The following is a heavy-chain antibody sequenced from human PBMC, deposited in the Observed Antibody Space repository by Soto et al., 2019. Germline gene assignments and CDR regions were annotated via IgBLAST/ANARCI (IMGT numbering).Heavy chain of an antibody. J-gene: IGHJ4*02. Sequence: ASVKVSCKASGYTFTSYGISWVRQAPGQGLEWMGWISAYNGNTNYAQKLQGRVTMTTDTSTSTAYMELRSLRSDDTAVYCCARDGPYCSGGSCYSDYWGQGTLVTVSS. D-gene: IGHD2-15*01. V-gene: IGHV1-18*01. CDR3: ARDGPYCSGGSCYSDY. CDR1: GYTFTSYG. CDR2: ISAYNGNT.